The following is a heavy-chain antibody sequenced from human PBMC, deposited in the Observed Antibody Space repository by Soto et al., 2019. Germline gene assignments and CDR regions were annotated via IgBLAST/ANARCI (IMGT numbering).Heavy chain of an antibody. V-gene: IGHV3-23*01. D-gene: IGHD2-15*01. J-gene: IGHJ5*02. CDR2: ISGSGGST. CDR1: GFTFSSYA. CDR3: AKDRVAARGRRNWFDP. Sequence: GGSLRLSCAASGFTFSSYAMSWVRQAPGKGLEWVSAISGSGGSTYYADSVKGRFTISRDNSKNTLYLQMNSLRAEDTAVYYCAKDRVAARGRRNWFDPWGQGTLVTVSS.